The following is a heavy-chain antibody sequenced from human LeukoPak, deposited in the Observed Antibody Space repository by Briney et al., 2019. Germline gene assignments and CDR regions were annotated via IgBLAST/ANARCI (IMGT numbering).Heavy chain of an antibody. V-gene: IGHV3-21*01. Sequence: GGSLRLSCAASGFTFSSYSMNWVRQAPGKGLEWVSSISSSSSYTYYADSVKGRFTISRDNAKNSLYLQMNSLRAEDTAVYYCARDQDPYSSSSYFDYWGQGTLVTVSS. CDR2: ISSSSSYT. D-gene: IGHD6-13*01. CDR3: ARDQDPYSSSSYFDY. J-gene: IGHJ4*02. CDR1: GFTFSSYS.